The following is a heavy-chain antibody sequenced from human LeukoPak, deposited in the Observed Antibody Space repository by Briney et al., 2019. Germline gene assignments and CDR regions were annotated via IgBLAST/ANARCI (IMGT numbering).Heavy chain of an antibody. J-gene: IGHJ4*02. D-gene: IGHD3-16*01. V-gene: IGHV4-59*12. CDR3: AREGIMITFGGVIGFDY. CDR2: IYYSGST. Sequence: SQTLSLTCTDTGGSISSSHWSWIRQPPGKRLDTIGHIYYSGSTNYNHSLKSRVTISVDTSKNQFSLKLSSVTAADTAVYYCAREGIMITFGGVIGFDYWGQGTLVTVSS. CDR1: GGSISSSH.